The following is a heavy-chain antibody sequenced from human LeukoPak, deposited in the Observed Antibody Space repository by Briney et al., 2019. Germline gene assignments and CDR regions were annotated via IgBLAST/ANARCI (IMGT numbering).Heavy chain of an antibody. Sequence: PGGSLRLSCAASGFTFSSYGMHWVRQAPGKGLEWVAFIRYDGSNKYYADSVKGRFTTSRDNSKNTLYLQMNSLRAEDTAVYYCAKDVSGSYDYFDYWGQGTLVTVSS. D-gene: IGHD1-26*01. CDR1: GFTFSSYG. V-gene: IGHV3-30*02. CDR3: AKDVSGSYDYFDY. J-gene: IGHJ4*02. CDR2: IRYDGSNK.